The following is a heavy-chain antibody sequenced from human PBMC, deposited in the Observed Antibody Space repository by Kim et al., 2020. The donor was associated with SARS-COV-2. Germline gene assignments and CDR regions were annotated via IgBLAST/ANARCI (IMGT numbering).Heavy chain of an antibody. CDR1: GGSISSYY. V-gene: IGHV4-59*08. CDR2: IYYSGST. D-gene: IGHD6-13*01. J-gene: IGHJ4*02. CDR3: ARHAWNVFGSSWDGGFDY. Sequence: SETLSLTCTVSGGSISSYYWSWIRQPPGKGLEWIGYIYYSGSTNYNPSLKSRVTISVDTSKNQFSLKLSSVTAADTAVYYCARHAWNVFGSSWDGGFDYCGQGTLVTVSS.